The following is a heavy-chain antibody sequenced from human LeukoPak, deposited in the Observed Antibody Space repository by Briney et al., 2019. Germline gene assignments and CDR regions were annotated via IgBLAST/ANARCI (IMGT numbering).Heavy chain of an antibody. Sequence: PGGSLRLSCAASGFTFSSYAMSWVRQAPGKGLEWVSAISGSGGSTYYADSVKGRFTISRDNSKNTLYLQMNSLRAEDTAVYYCARGALGGSGWYGPRRVDYWGQGTLVTVSS. V-gene: IGHV3-23*01. CDR1: GFTFSSYA. J-gene: IGHJ4*02. D-gene: IGHD6-19*01. CDR3: ARGALGGSGWYGPRRVDY. CDR2: ISGSGGST.